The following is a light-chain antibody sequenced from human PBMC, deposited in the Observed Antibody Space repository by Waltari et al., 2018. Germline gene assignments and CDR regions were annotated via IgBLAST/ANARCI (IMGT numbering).Light chain of an antibody. CDR1: QSLENTDGNTY. J-gene: IGKJ3*01. Sequence: DVMLTQSPLFLPVTLGQPASISCRSTQSLENTDGNTYLDWFLQRPGQSPRRLIYKVSERDSGVPDRFSGSGSATNFTLKISRVEAEDVGVYYCLQAPITFGPGTRVDIK. CDR3: LQAPIT. CDR2: KVS. V-gene: IGKV2-30*01.